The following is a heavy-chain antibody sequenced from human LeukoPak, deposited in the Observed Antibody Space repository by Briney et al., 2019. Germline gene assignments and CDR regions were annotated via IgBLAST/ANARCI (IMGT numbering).Heavy chain of an antibody. Sequence: GESLRISCKGSGYSFTSYWISWVRQMPGKGLEWMGRIDPSDSYTNYSPSFQGHVTISADKSISTAYQQWSSLKASDTAMYYCARLTVVVPAAHYYYYGMDVWGKGTTVTVSS. CDR3: ARLTVVVPAAHYYYYGMDV. D-gene: IGHD2-2*01. CDR1: GYSFTSYW. CDR2: IDPSDSYT. J-gene: IGHJ6*04. V-gene: IGHV5-10-1*01.